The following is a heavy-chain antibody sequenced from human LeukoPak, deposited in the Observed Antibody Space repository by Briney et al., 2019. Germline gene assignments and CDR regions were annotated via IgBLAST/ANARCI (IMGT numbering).Heavy chain of an antibody. V-gene: IGHV4-30-2*01. D-gene: IGHD2-2*01. CDR2: IYHTGST. J-gene: IGHJ5*02. CDR1: GGSISSGLYS. Sequence: NTSETLSLTCDVSGGSISSGLYSWSWIRQPLGKGLEWIGYIYHTGSTYYNPSLKSRVTISVDTSKNQFSLRLSSVTAADTAVYYCARLQYCSGTSCYWFDPWGQGTLVTVSS. CDR3: ARLQYCSGTSCYWFDP.